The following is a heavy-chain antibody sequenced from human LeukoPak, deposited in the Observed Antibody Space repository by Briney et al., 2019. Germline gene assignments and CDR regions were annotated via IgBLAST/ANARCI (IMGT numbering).Heavy chain of an antibody. J-gene: IGHJ3*02. CDR2: ISYDGSNK. D-gene: IGHD5-18*01. V-gene: IGHV3-30*04. CDR3: ARATDTAMALDAFDI. CDR1: GFTFSGYA. Sequence: GGSLRLSCAASGFTFSGYAMHWVRQAPGKGLEWVAVISYDGSNKYYADSVKGRFTISRDNSKNTLYVQMNSLRAEDTAVYYCARATDTAMALDAFDIWGQGTMVTVSS.